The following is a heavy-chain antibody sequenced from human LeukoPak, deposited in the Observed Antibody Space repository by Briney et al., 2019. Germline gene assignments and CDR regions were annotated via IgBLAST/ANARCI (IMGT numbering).Heavy chain of an antibody. V-gene: IGHV1-69*04. Sequence: SVKVSCKASGGTFSSYAISWVRQAPGQGLEWMGRIIPILGIANYAQKFQGRVTITADKSTSTAYMELSSLRSEDTAVYYCARSDSSGWYYFDYWGQGTLVTVSS. CDR3: ARSDSSGWYYFDY. J-gene: IGHJ4*02. CDR2: IIPILGIA. CDR1: GGTFSSYA. D-gene: IGHD6-19*01.